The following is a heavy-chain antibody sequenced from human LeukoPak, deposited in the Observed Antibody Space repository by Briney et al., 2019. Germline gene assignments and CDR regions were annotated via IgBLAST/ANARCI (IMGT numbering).Heavy chain of an antibody. CDR3: ARASGYSGYDLDY. CDR1: GYTLTGYY. Sequence: ASVKVSCKASGYTLTGYYMHWVRQAPGQGLEWMGWINPNSGGTNYAQKFQGRVTMTRDTSISTAYMELSRLRSDDTAVYYCARASGYSGYDLDYWGQGTLVTVSS. J-gene: IGHJ4*02. D-gene: IGHD5-12*01. V-gene: IGHV1-2*02. CDR2: INPNSGGT.